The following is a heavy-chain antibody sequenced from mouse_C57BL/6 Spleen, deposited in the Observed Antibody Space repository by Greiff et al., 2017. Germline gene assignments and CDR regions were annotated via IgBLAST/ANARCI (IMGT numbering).Heavy chain of an antibody. CDR2: IRSKSSNYAT. V-gene: IGHV10-3*01. CDR1: GFTFNTYA. J-gene: IGHJ4*01. CDR3: VRDKGHYAYDWDAMDY. D-gene: IGHD2-2*01. Sequence: VQLKESGGGLVQPKGSSKLSCAASGFTFNTYAMHWVRQAPGKGLEWVARIRSKSSNYATYYADSVKDRLTISRDDSQSMLYLQMNNLKTEDTAMYYCVRDKGHYAYDWDAMDYWGQGTTVTVSS.